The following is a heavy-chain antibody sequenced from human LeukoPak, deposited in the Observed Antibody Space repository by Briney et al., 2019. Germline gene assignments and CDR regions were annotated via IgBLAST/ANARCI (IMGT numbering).Heavy chain of an antibody. V-gene: IGHV1-69*13. CDR3: ARGGYGEWLLRYNWFDP. CDR2: VIPIFGTA. J-gene: IGHJ5*02. CDR1: GCTFSSYA. D-gene: IGHD3-3*01. Sequence: ASVKVSCKASGCTFSSYAISWVRQAPGQGLEWMGGVIPIFGTANYAQKFQGRVTITADESTSTAYMELSSLRSEDTAVYYCARGGYGEWLLRYNWFDPWGQGTLVTVSS.